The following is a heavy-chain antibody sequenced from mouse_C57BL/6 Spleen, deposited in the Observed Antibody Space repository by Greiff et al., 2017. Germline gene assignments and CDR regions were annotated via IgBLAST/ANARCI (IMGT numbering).Heavy chain of an antibody. D-gene: IGHD2-4*01. CDR1: GYAFTNYL. CDR2: INPGSGGT. Sequence: QVQLQQSGAELVRPGTSVKVSCKASGYAFTNYLIEWVKQRPGQGLEWIGVINPGSGGTNYNEKFKGKATLTADKSSSTAYMQLSSLTSEDSAVYFCARRGNYDYDVGFAYWGQGTLVTVSA. V-gene: IGHV1-54*01. CDR3: ARRGNYDYDVGFAY. J-gene: IGHJ3*01.